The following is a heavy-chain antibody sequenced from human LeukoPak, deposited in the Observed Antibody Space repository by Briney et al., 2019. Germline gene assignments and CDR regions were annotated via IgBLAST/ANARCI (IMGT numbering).Heavy chain of an antibody. CDR3: ASGAGLYYDILTGPPTFDY. CDR2: IIPIFGTA. V-gene: IGHV1-69*06. CDR1: GGTFSSYA. J-gene: IGHJ4*02. D-gene: IGHD3-9*01. Sequence: GASVKVSCKASGGTFSSYAISWVRQAPGQGLEWMGGIIPIFGTANYAQKFQGRVTITADKSTSTAYMELSSLRSEDTAVYYCASGAGLYYDILTGPPTFDYWGQGTLVTVSS.